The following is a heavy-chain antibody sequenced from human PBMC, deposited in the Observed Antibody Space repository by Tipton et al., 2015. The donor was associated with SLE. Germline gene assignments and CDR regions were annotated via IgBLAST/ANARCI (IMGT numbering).Heavy chain of an antibody. CDR2: IYYTGST. CDR1: GDSISSNTYY. Sequence: TLSLTCTVSGDSISSNTYYWGWIRQTPGKGLEWIGSIYYTGSTYYNPSLKSRVTISLYTSANQFSLHLSSVTAADTAVYYCARSSTGPKDNWFDPWGQGTLVTVSS. J-gene: IGHJ5*02. CDR3: ARSSTGPKDNWFDP. V-gene: IGHV4-39*07. D-gene: IGHD3-9*01.